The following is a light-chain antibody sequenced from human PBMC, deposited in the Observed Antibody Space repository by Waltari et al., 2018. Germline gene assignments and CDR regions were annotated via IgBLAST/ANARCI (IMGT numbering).Light chain of an antibody. CDR1: EIGFKS. V-gene: IGLV3-21*04. CDR2: HDR. J-gene: IGLJ3*02. Sequence: SYVLTQPPSVSVAPGKTAIVTCGAEEIGFKSVHWYQQKPGQAPESVIYHDRERPSGVPERFSGSNSGNTATLSINAVEDGDEAVYYCQVWDHITAHWVFGGGTELTVL. CDR3: QVWDHITAHWV.